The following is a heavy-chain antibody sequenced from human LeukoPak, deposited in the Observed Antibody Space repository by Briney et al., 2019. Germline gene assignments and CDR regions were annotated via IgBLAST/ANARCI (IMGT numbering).Heavy chain of an antibody. D-gene: IGHD2-15*01. Sequence: GGSLRLSCAASGFTFSSYWMSWVRQAPGKGLEWVANIKQDGSEKYYVDSVKGRFTISRDNAKNSLYLQMNSLRAEDTAVYYCARDPGIGGLHFDYWGQGTLVTVSS. CDR2: IKQDGSEK. J-gene: IGHJ4*02. CDR3: ARDPGIGGLHFDY. V-gene: IGHV3-7*01. CDR1: GFTFSSYW.